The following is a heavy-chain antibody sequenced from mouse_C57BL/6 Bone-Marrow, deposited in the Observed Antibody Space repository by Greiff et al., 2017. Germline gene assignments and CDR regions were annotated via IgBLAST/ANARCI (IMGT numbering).Heavy chain of an antibody. Sequence: QVQLQQSGAELVRPGASVKMSCKASGYTFTSYNMHWVQQTPRQGLEWIGAIYPGNGATSYNQKFKGKATLTVDKSSSTAYMQLNSLTSEDTAVEFCARRDYYGYFDVWGTGTTVTVSS. J-gene: IGHJ1*03. CDR2: IYPGNGAT. CDR3: ARRDYYGYFDV. D-gene: IGHD2-4*01. CDR1: GYTFTSYN. V-gene: IGHV1-12*01.